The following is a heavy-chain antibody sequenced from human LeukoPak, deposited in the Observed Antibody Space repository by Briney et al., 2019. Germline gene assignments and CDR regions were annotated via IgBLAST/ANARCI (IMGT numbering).Heavy chain of an antibody. Sequence: SETLSLTCTVSGGSISSSTYFWGWIRQPPGKGLEWIGSIYYYSGSTYYNPSLKSRVTISVDTSKNQFSLRLSSVTAADTAVYYCARVLPITPYFDYWGQGTLVTVSS. V-gene: IGHV4-39*07. D-gene: IGHD1-20*01. CDR1: GGSISSSTYF. J-gene: IGHJ4*02. CDR2: IYYYSGST. CDR3: ARVLPITPYFDY.